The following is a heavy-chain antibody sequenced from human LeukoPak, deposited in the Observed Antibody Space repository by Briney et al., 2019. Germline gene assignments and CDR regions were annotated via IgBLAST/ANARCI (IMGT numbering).Heavy chain of an antibody. CDR3: AKPQDSWIGELINYYYYMDV. V-gene: IGHV3-11*01. D-gene: IGHD3-10*01. J-gene: IGHJ6*03. Sequence: GGSLRLSCAASGFSFSDYYMTWIRQAPGRGLEWVSYINSRGTNIYYADSVKGRFTVSRDNARNSLYLQMSSLRAEDTAVYYCAKPQDSWIGELINYYYYMDVWGKGTTVTVSS. CDR2: INSRGTNI. CDR1: GFSFSDYY.